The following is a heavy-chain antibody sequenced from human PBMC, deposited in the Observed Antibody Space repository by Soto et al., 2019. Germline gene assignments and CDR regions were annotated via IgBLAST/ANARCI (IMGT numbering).Heavy chain of an antibody. CDR2: ISHDGSNK. J-gene: IGHJ6*02. D-gene: IGHD3-3*01. CDR1: GFTFRSYG. CDR3: AKDLEAGTLFGVDYYYHGMDV. Sequence: QVQLVESGGGVVQPGRSPRLSCAASGFTFRSYGMHWVRQAPGKGLEWVAVISHDGSNKYYADSVKGRFTISRDNSQNTLHLQMNSLRAEDTAAYYCAKDLEAGTLFGVDYYYHGMDVWGQGTTVTVSS. V-gene: IGHV3-30*18.